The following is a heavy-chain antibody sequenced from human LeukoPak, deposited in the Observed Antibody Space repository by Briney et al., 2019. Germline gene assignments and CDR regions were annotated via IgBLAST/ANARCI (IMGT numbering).Heavy chain of an antibody. J-gene: IGHJ4*02. CDR3: ARQKRSGSYSSFDY. V-gene: IGHV4-59*11. Sequence: SETLSLTCTVSGASISSHYWSWIRQPPGKRLEWIGYVFNRGSTNYNPSLKSRVTISVDTSKNQFSLRLSSVTAADTAVYYCARQKRSGSYSSFDYWGQGTLVTVSS. D-gene: IGHD1-26*01. CDR2: VFNRGST. CDR1: GASISSHY.